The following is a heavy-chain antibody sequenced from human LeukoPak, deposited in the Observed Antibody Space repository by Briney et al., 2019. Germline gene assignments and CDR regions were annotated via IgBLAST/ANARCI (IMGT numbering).Heavy chain of an antibody. CDR2: INPNSGGT. CDR3: ARSVWAVRGVTPFDY. Sequence: SVKASCKASGYTFTGYYMHWVRQAPGQGLEWMGWINPNSGGTNYAQKFQGRDTMTRDTSISTAYMELSRLRSDDTAVYYCARSVWAVRGVTPFDYWGQGTLVTVSS. J-gene: IGHJ4*02. CDR1: GYTFTGYY. D-gene: IGHD3-10*01. V-gene: IGHV1-2*02.